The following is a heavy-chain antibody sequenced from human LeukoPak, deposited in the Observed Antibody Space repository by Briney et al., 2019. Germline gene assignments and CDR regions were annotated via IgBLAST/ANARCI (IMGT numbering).Heavy chain of an antibody. CDR3: ATDTWGYYDSSNYYRQADY. CDR1: GYTFTGYY. Sequence: ASVKVSCKASGYTFTGYYMHWVRQAPGQGLEWMGRINPNSGGTNYAQKFQGRVTTTRDTSISTAYMELSRLRSDDTAVYYCATDTWGYYDSSNYYRQADYWGQGTLVTVSS. D-gene: IGHD3-22*01. CDR2: INPNSGGT. V-gene: IGHV1-2*06. J-gene: IGHJ4*02.